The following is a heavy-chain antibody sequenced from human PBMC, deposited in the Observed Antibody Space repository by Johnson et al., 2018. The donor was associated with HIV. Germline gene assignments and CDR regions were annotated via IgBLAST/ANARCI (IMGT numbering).Heavy chain of an antibody. V-gene: IGHV3-66*01. CDR2: IYSGGST. D-gene: IGHD7-27*01. CDR1: GLTVSSSY. J-gene: IGHJ3*01. Sequence: VQLVESGGGLVQPGGSLRLSCATSGLTVSSSYMSWVRQAPGKGLEWVSVIYSGGSTYYTDSVKGRFTLSRDDSKNSLYLQMNSLKTEDTAVYYCVRNTKRGKYYAVDLWGHGTMVTVSP. CDR3: VRNTKRGKYYAVDL.